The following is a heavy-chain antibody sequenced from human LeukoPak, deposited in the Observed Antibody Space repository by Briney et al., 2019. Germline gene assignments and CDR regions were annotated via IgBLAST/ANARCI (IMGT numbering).Heavy chain of an antibody. CDR3: AKDGAHGYYDSSGSRPFDY. J-gene: IGHJ4*02. D-gene: IGHD3-22*01. CDR1: GFTVSSFA. Sequence: GGSLRLSCAASGFTVSSFAMSWVRQAPGKGLEWVSVFTTGANYTYYADSVKGRFTMTRDNSKNSLYLQMNSLRAEDTALYYCAKDGAHGYYDSSGSRPFDYWGQGTLVTVSS. CDR2: FTTGANYT. V-gene: IGHV3-23*03.